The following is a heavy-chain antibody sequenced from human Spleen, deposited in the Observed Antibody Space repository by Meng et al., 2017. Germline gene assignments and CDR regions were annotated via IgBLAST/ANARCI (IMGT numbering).Heavy chain of an antibody. D-gene: IGHD3-10*01. Sequence: LSLTCAASGFTLRNFAMSWVRQAPKKGLEWVSSISGNGGSTFYADSVEGRFTISRDNSKNTLSLQLNSLRAEDTAVYYCARFGSGTKLYFDSWGQGSLVTVSS. J-gene: IGHJ4*02. V-gene: IGHV3-23*01. CDR1: GFTLRNFA. CDR2: ISGNGGST. CDR3: ARFGSGTKLYFDS.